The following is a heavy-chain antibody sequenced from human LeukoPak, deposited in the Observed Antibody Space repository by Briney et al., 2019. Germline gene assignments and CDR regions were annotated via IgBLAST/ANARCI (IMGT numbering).Heavy chain of an antibody. V-gene: IGHV4-38-2*02. CDR2: IYHSGST. CDR1: GGSISSYY. CDR3: AREMGATNAFDI. Sequence: KPSETLSLTCTVSGGSISSYYWGWIRQPPGKGLEWIGSIYHSGSTYYNPSLKSRVTISVDTSKNQFSLKLSSVTAADTAVYYCAREMGATNAFDIWGQGTMVTVSS. D-gene: IGHD1-26*01. J-gene: IGHJ3*02.